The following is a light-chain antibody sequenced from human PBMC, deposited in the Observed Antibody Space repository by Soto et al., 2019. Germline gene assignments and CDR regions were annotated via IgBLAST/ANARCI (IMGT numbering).Light chain of an antibody. CDR1: QSVSSSY. Sequence: EIVLTQSPGTLPLSAGERATLSCRASQSVSSSYLAWYQQNPGQAPSLLIYGASTRATEVPNRLSGSGSGTDVTLPSSRVEPEDSAVYFCEEYGTSRYSFGQGTKLEIK. J-gene: IGKJ2*01. CDR3: EEYGTSRYS. CDR2: GAS. V-gene: IGKV3-20*01.